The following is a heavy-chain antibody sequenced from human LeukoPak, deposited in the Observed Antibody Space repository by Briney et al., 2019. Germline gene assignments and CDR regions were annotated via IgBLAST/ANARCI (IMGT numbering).Heavy chain of an antibody. V-gene: IGHV3-74*01. CDR2: TNRDGSGT. J-gene: IGHJ4*02. CDR1: GFTFSNHW. Sequence: GGSLRLSCAASGFTFSNHWMHWVRQAPGKGLMWVSRTNRDGSGTDYADSVKGRFTISRDDAKNTLYLQVNSLRAEDTAVYFCARGGSDTAMAHDYWGQGTLVTVSS. D-gene: IGHD5-18*01. CDR3: ARGGSDTAMAHDY.